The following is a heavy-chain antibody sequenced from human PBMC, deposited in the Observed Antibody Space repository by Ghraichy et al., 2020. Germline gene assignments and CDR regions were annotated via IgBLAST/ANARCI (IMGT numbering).Heavy chain of an antibody. CDR3: AKQAYYGSGNRRDFDY. V-gene: IGHV3-23*01. D-gene: IGHD3-10*01. CDR2: ISGSGGST. J-gene: IGHJ4*02. Sequence: GGSLRLSCAASGFTFSSYAMSWVRQAPGKGLEWVSAISGSGGSTYYADPVKGRFTISRDNSKNTLYLQMNSLRAEDTAVYYCAKQAYYGSGNRRDFDYWGQGTLVTVSS. CDR1: GFTFSSYA.